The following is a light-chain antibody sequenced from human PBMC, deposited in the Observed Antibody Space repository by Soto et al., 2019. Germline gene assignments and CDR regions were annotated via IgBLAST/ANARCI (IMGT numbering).Light chain of an antibody. CDR3: QQYTNWPPWT. V-gene: IGKV3-20*01. Sequence: DIVLTQSPGTLSLSPGERATLSCRASQSVTSTYLAWYQQKPGQAPRLLLXGASRRATGIPDRFSGSGSETDFSLTISSLQSEDYLIYYCQQYTNWPPWTFGQGTKVDIK. CDR2: GAS. CDR1: QSVTSTY. J-gene: IGKJ1*01.